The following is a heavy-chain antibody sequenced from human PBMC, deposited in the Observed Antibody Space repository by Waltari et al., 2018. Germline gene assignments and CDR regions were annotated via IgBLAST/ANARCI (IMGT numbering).Heavy chain of an antibody. D-gene: IGHD3-10*01. CDR2: IYPGDSDT. CDR3: ARRDRGGSVSNYFDY. CDR1: GYSFTTYW. Sequence: DVQLAQSGAEVKKAGESLKISCKGSGYSFTTYWIGWVRQIPGNGLEWMVIIYPGDSDTRYSPSFQGQVTISVDKSITTAYLQWSSLKASDTAIYFCARRDRGGSVSNYFDYWGQGTLVTVSS. J-gene: IGHJ4*02. V-gene: IGHV5-51*03.